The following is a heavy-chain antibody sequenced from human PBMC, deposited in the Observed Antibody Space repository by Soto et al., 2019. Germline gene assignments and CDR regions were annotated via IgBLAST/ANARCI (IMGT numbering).Heavy chain of an antibody. V-gene: IGHV3-21*01. Sequence: GGSLRLSCVASGLTYNNYTMNWVRQAPGRGLEWVASISGRSSHIYYADSLRGRFTISRDNAKNSVSLQMNSLRAEDTAVYYCAREYTAWPLAYGLDVWGQGTTVTVSS. CDR2: ISGRSSHI. J-gene: IGHJ6*02. CDR1: GLTYNNYT. CDR3: AREYTAWPLAYGLDV. D-gene: IGHD2-2*02.